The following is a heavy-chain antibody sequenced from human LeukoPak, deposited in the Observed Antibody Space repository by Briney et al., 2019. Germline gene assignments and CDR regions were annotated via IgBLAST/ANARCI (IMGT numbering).Heavy chain of an antibody. V-gene: IGHV4-30-2*01. CDR2: IYHSGST. Sequence: SETLSLTCTVSGGSISSGGYYWSWIRQPPGKGLEWIGYIYHSGSTYYNPSLKSRVTISVDRSKNQFSLKLSSVTAADTAVYYCARVAGDGYKFDYWGQGTLVTVSS. CDR1: GGSISSGGYY. CDR3: ARVAGDGYKFDY. J-gene: IGHJ4*02. D-gene: IGHD5-24*01.